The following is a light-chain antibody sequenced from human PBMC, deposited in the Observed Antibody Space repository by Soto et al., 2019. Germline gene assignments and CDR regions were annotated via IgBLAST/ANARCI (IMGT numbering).Light chain of an antibody. CDR2: DAS. J-gene: IGKJ1*01. CDR1: QGISSW. Sequence: DIQMTQSPSTLSASVGDRVTITCRASQGISSWLAWYQQKPGKASKLLIYDASSLESGVPSRFSGSGSGTEFTLTISSLQPDDFATYYCQQYNSYPWTFGQGTKVEIK. CDR3: QQYNSYPWT. V-gene: IGKV1-5*01.